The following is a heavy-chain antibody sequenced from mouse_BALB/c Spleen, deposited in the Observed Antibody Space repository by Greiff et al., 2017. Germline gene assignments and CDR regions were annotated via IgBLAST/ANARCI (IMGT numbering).Heavy chain of an antibody. Sequence: LVKTGASVKISCKASGYSFTGYYMHWVKQSHGKSLEWIGYISRYNGATSYNQKFKGKATFTVDTSSSTAYMQFNSLTSEDSAVYYGARGEITTVDWYFDVWGAGTTVTVSS. CDR1: GYSFTGYY. J-gene: IGHJ1*01. D-gene: IGHD1-1*01. CDR2: ISRYNGAT. V-gene: IGHV1S34*01. CDR3: ARGEITTVDWYFDV.